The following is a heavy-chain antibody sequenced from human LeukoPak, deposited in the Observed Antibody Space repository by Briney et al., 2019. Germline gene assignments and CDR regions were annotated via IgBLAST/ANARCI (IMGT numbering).Heavy chain of an antibody. D-gene: IGHD3-16*01. CDR2: ISSSSSYT. J-gene: IGHJ5*02. Sequence: TGGSLRLSCAASGFTFSDYYMSWIRQAPGKGLEWVSYISSSSSYTNYADSVKGRFTISRDNANNTLYLQMNSLRAEDTALYYCARAKPGGNWFDPWGQGTLVTVSS. V-gene: IGHV3-11*06. CDR3: ARAKPGGNWFDP. CDR1: GFTFSDYY.